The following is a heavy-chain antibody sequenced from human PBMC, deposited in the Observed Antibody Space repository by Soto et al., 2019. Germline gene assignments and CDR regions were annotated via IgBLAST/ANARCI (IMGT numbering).Heavy chain of an antibody. CDR3: ARQFSLYYDFWSGFDP. CDR1: GGSISSSSYY. D-gene: IGHD3-3*01. CDR2: IYYSGST. Sequence: PSETLSLTXTVSGGSISSSSYYWGWIRQPPGKGLEWIGSIYYSGSTYYNPSLKSRVTISVDTSKNQFSLKLSSVTAADTAVYYCARQFSLYYDFWSGFDPWGQGTLVTVSS. J-gene: IGHJ5*02. V-gene: IGHV4-39*01.